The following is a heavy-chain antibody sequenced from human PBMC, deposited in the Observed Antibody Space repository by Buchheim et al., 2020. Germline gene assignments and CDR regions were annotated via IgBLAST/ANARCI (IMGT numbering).Heavy chain of an antibody. D-gene: IGHD3/OR15-3a*01. CDR2: INSGTTNI. V-gene: IGHV3-48*02. Sequence: EVQLVESGGGLVQPGGSLRLSCVASALSFSTYSMDWVRQAPGKGLEWVSHINSGTTNIQYADSVKGQFTVSRDNAKNSLYLQINSLRDEDTAVYYCARDQDWAFDYWGQGTL. CDR1: ALSFSTYS. J-gene: IGHJ4*02. CDR3: ARDQDWAFDY.